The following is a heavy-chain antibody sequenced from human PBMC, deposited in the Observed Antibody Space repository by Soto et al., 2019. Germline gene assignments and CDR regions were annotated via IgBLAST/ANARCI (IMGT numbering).Heavy chain of an antibody. J-gene: IGHJ4*01. Sequence: GESLKISCKGSGYSFTSYWIGWVRQMPVKGLEWMGIIYPGDSDTRYSPSFQGQVTISADKSISTAYLQWSSLKASDTAMYYCSRRGSIAPRPFAYWGQGTLVPVSS. CDR3: SRRGSIAPRPFAY. CDR1: GYSFTSYW. V-gene: IGHV5-51*01. CDR2: IYPGDSDT. D-gene: IGHD6-6*01.